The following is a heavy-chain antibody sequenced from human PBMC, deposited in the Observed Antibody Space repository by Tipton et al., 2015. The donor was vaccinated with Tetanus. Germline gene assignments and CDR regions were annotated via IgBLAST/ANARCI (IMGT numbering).Heavy chain of an antibody. Sequence: LRLSCTVSGVSVRSYYWSWIRQSPDKGLEWLGDVIYDGTSYYNPSLNSRVKISLDTSMNQVSLTLTSVTAADTAVYFCARGLPREPFYLDYWGQGKQVTVSS. J-gene: IGHJ4*02. CDR2: VIYDGTS. CDR3: ARGLPREPFYLDY. V-gene: IGHV4-34*01. D-gene: IGHD1-26*01. CDR1: GVSVRSYY.